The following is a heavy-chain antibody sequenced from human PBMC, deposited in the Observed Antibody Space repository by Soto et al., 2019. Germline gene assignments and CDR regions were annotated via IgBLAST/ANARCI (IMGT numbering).Heavy chain of an antibody. CDR2: INPSGGRT. J-gene: IGHJ6*02. Sequence: ASVKVSCKASGGTFSSYAISWVRQAPGQGLEWMGIINPSGGRTSYVQKFQGRVTMTRDTSTSTVYIELSILRSEDTAVYYCARADDYPAGMDVWGQGTTVTVSS. CDR3: ARADDYPAGMDV. D-gene: IGHD4-17*01. CDR1: GGTFSSYA. V-gene: IGHV1-46*01.